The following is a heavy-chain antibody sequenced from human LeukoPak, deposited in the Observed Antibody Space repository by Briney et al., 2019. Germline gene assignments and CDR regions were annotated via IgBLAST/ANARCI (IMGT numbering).Heavy chain of an antibody. D-gene: IGHD3-10*01. V-gene: IGHV4-39*07. CDR2: IYYSGST. Sequence: SETLSLTCTVSGGSISSSSYYWGWIRQPPGKGLEWIGSIYYSGSTYYNPSLKRRVTMSVDTSKNQFSLKLSSVTAADTAVYYCARINGSGSYRLYIPLFDPWGQGTLVSVSS. CDR3: ARINGSGSYRLYIPLFDP. J-gene: IGHJ5*02. CDR1: GGSISSSSYY.